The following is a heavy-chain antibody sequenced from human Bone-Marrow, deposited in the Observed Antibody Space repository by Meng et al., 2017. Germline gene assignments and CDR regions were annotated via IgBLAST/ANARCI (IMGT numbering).Heavy chain of an antibody. CDR3: ARAAYDIWSGYAP. Sequence: QVQLRESGPGLVKPSGTRSLTCAVSGASISSSHWWGWVRQPPGKGLEWIGEIYHDGSTNYTPSLKSRVTISVDKSKNQFSLKLSSVTAADTAVYYCARAAYDIWSGYAPWGQGSLVTVSS. D-gene: IGHD3-3*01. CDR2: IYHDGST. CDR1: GASISSSHW. V-gene: IGHV4-4*02. J-gene: IGHJ5*02.